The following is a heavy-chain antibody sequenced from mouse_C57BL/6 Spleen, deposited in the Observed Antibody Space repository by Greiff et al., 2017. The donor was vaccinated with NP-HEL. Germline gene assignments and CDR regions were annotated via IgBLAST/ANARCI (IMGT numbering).Heavy chain of an antibody. CDR3: ARGAQATWFAY. CDR2: IHPNSGST. Sequence: QVHVKQPGAELVKPGASVKLSCKASGYTFPSYWMHWVKQRPGQGLEWIGMIHPNSGSTNYNEKFKSKATLTVDKSSSTAYMQLSSLTSEDSAVYYCARGAQATWFAYWGQGTLVTVSA. D-gene: IGHD3-2*02. CDR1: GYTFPSYW. J-gene: IGHJ3*01. V-gene: IGHV1-64*01.